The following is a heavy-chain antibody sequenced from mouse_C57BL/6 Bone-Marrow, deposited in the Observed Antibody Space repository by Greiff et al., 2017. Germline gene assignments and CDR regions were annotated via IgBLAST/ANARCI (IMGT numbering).Heavy chain of an antibody. CDR2: ISSGGSYT. V-gene: IGHV5-6*02. D-gene: IGHD4-1*01. Sequence: EVNLVESGGDLVKPGGSLKLSCAASGFTFSSYGMSWVRQTPDKRLEWVATISSGGSYTYYPDSVKGRFTISRDNAKNTLYLQMSSLKSEDTAMYYCARRVTGTDFDYWGQGTTLTVSS. CDR1: GFTFSSYG. CDR3: ARRVTGTDFDY. J-gene: IGHJ2*01.